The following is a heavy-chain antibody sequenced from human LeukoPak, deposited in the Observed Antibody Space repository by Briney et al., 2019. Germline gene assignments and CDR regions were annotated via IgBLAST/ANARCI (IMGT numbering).Heavy chain of an antibody. Sequence: GESLRISCKGSGYSFTSYWIGWVRQMPGKGLEWMGIIYPGDSDTRYSPSFQGQVTISADKSISTAYLQWSSLKASDTAMYYCARLAPSDGAELLGAFDIWGQGTIVTVSS. D-gene: IGHD1-26*01. CDR3: ARLAPSDGAELLGAFDI. J-gene: IGHJ3*02. CDR2: IYPGDSDT. V-gene: IGHV5-51*01. CDR1: GYSFTSYW.